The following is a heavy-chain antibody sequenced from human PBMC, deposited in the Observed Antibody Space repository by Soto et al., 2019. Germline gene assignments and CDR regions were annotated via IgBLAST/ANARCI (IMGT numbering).Heavy chain of an antibody. CDR1: GYTFTSYD. J-gene: IGHJ6*03. V-gene: IGHV1-8*01. CDR2: MNPNSGNT. Sequence: ASVKVSCKASGYTFTSYDINWVRQATGQGLEWMGWMNPNSGNTGYAQKLQGRVTMTRNTSISTAYMELSSLRSEDTAVYYRARGGLIFCSSTSCYALGYYYYYMDVWGKGTTVTVSS. CDR3: ARGGLIFCSSTSCYALGYYYYYMDV. D-gene: IGHD2-2*01.